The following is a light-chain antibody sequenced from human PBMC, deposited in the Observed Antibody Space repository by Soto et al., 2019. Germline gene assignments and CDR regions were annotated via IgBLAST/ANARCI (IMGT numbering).Light chain of an antibody. CDR1: SNDVGGYNY. V-gene: IGLV2-8*01. CDR2: DVT. CDR3: CSYAGSTSV. Sequence: QSVLTQPPSASGSPGQSVTISCTGTSNDVGGYNYVSWYQQHPGKAPKLLIYDVTKRPSGVPDRFSATRSGNTASLTVSGLQAEDEADYYCCSYAGSTSVFGTGTKVTVL. J-gene: IGLJ1*01.